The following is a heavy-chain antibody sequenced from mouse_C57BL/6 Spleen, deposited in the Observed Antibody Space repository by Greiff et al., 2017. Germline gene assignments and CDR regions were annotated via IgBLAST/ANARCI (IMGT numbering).Heavy chain of an antibody. Sequence: QVQLQQSGAELARPGASVKMSCKASGYTFTSYTMHWVKQRPGQGLEWIGYINPSSGYTKYNQKFKDKATLTADKSSSTAYMQLSSLTSEDSAVYYCARSGGSSHFDVWGTGTTVTVSS. J-gene: IGHJ1*03. CDR1: GYTFTSYT. CDR3: ARSGGSSHFDV. CDR2: INPSSGYT. V-gene: IGHV1-4*01. D-gene: IGHD1-1*01.